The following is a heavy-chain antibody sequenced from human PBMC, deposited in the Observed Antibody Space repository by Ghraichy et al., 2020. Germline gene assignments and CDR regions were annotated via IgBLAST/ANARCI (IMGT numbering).Heavy chain of an antibody. J-gene: IGHJ4*02. CDR3: ATHYYFDY. CDR1: GFTFSSYA. V-gene: IGHV3-23*01. Sequence: GGSLRLSCAASGFTFSSYAMSWVRQAPGKGLEWVSTISGNGGSTYYADSVKGRFTISRDNSRNTVYLQMNSLRAEDTAVYYCATHYYFDYWGQGTLVTVSS. CDR2: ISGNGGST.